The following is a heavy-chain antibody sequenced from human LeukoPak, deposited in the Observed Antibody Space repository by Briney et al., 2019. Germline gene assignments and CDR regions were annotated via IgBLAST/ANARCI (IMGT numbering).Heavy chain of an antibody. J-gene: IGHJ4*02. D-gene: IGHD3-22*01. Sequence: SETLSLTCTVSGGSVSSYYWTWIRQHPGKGLEWIGYIYYSGSTYYNPSLKSRVTISVDTSKNQFSLKLSSVTAADTAVYYCARLPPYYYDSTEDYWGQGTLVTVSS. CDR3: ARLPPYYYDSTEDY. V-gene: IGHV4-59*06. CDR1: GGSVSSYY. CDR2: IYYSGST.